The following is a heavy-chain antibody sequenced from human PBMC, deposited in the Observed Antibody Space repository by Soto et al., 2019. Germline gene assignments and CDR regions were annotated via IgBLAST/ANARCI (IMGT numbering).Heavy chain of an antibody. Sequence: ASVKVSCKASGYTFTNYAMHWVRQAPGQRLEWMGWINAGNGDTKYSQNFQGRVTITTDTSATTAYMELSSLKSEDTAVYYCARSANWNFDYWGQGTPVTVSS. J-gene: IGHJ4*02. CDR1: GYTFTNYA. D-gene: IGHD1-1*01. CDR3: ARSANWNFDY. V-gene: IGHV1-3*01. CDR2: INAGNGDT.